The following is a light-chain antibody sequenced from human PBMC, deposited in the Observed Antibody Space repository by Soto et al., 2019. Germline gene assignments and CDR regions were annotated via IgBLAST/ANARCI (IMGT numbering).Light chain of an antibody. CDR3: QHYNNYSEA. CDR2: KAS. J-gene: IGKJ1*01. Sequence: DIQLTQSPSTLSWSVGDGVTLTLRASQTISSWLAWYQQKPGKAPKLLIYKASTLKSGVPSRFSGSGSGTEFTLTISSLQPDDFATYYCQHYNNYSEAFGQGTKVDIK. V-gene: IGKV1-5*03. CDR1: QTISSW.